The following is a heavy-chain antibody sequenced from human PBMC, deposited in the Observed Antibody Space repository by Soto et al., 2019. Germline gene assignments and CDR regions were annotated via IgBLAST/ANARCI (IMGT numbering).Heavy chain of an antibody. V-gene: IGHV3-33*03. CDR3: AKPSYDFLSGYYHPFDY. J-gene: IGHJ4*02. CDR1: GFSFSSFG. D-gene: IGHD3-3*01. Sequence: QVQLVESGGGVVQPGRSLRLSCAASGFSFSSFGMHWVRHAPGKGLEWVAIIWYDGSLEYYADSVTGRFTISRDNSKNTLYLQMNSVRVEDTAVYYCAKPSYDFLSGYYHPFDYWGQGTLFTVSS. CDR2: IWYDGSLE.